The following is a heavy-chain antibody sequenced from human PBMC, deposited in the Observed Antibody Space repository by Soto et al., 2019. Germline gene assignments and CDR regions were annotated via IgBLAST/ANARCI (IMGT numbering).Heavy chain of an antibody. CDR1: GGTFSSYA. CDR3: AEGSYCGGDCYSAFDI. Sequence: SVKVSCKASGGTFSSYAISWVRQAPGQGLEWMGGIIPIFGTANYAQKFQGRVTITADESTSTAYMELSSLRSEDTAVYYCAEGSYCGGDCYSAFDIWGQGTMVTVSS. D-gene: IGHD2-21*02. CDR2: IIPIFGTA. J-gene: IGHJ3*02. V-gene: IGHV1-69*13.